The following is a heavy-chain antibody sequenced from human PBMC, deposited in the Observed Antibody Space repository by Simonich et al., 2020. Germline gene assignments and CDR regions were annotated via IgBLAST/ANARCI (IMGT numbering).Heavy chain of an antibody. Sequence: EVQLVESGGGLVQPGGSLRLSCAASGFTFSSYWMHWVRQAPGKGRGGGSRINSDGSRTSYADSVKGRFTISRDNAKNTLYLQMNSLRAEDTAVYYCARDYSNYDAFDIWGQGTMVTVSS. V-gene: IGHV3-74*01. J-gene: IGHJ3*02. CDR2: INSDGSRT. D-gene: IGHD4-4*01. CDR1: GFTFSSYW. CDR3: ARDYSNYDAFDI.